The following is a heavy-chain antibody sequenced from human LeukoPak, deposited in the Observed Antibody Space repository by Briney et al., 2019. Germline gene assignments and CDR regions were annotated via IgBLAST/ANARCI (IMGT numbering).Heavy chain of an antibody. CDR2: INTGSGNT. V-gene: IGHV1-3*04. CDR3: ARCGYSDAWSCDH. D-gene: IGHD5-18*01. J-gene: IGHJ5*02. CDR1: GYTFTSYT. Sequence: WASVKVSCKASGYTFTSYTIHWVRQAPGQRLEWMGWINTGSGNTEYSQKFQGRVTVTTDTSASTAYMELSSLRSEHTAVYYCARCGYSDAWSCDHWGQGTLVTVSS.